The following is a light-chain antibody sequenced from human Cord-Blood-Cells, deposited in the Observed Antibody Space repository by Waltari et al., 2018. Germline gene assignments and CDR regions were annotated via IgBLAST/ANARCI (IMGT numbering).Light chain of an antibody. J-gene: IGLJ2*01. CDR3: AAWDDSLNGPV. Sequence: QSVLTLPTSGSGTPGQRVTLSCYGTSPNIGSNTVNWYQQLPGTAPKLLIYSNNQRPSGVPDRFSGSKSGTSASLAISGLQSEDEADYYCAAWDDSLNGPVFGGGTKLTVL. CDR2: SNN. V-gene: IGLV1-44*01. CDR1: SPNIGSNT.